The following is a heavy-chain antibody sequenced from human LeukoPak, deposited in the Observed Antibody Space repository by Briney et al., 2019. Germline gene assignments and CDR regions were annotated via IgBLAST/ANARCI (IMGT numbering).Heavy chain of an antibody. J-gene: IGHJ4*02. CDR1: GYTFTGYY. CDR3: ARAGVNYYDSSGYGY. CDR2: INPNSGGT. V-gene: IGHV1-2*06. D-gene: IGHD3-22*01. Sequence: ASVKVSCKASGYTFTGYYMHWVRQAPGQGLEWMGRINPNSGGTNYAQKFQGRVTMTRDTSISTAYMELSRLRSDDTAVYYCARAGVNYYDSSGYGYWGQGTLVTVPS.